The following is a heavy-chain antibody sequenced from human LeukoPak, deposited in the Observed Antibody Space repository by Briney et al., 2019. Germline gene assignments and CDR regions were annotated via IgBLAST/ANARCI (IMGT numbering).Heavy chain of an antibody. CDR3: ARDGFKYSSGPLGY. D-gene: IGHD6-19*01. J-gene: IGHJ4*02. CDR2: IYSGGST. CDR1: GFTVSSNY. Sequence: GGSLRLSCAASGFTVSSNYMSWVRQAPGKGLEWVSVIYSGGSTYYADSVKGRFTISRDNSKNTLYLQMNSLRAEDTAVYYCARDGFKYSSGPLGYWGQGTLVTVSS. V-gene: IGHV3-66*01.